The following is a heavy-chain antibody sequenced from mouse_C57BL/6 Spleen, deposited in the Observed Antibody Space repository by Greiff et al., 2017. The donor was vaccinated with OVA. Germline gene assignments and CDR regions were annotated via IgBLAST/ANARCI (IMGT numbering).Heavy chain of an antibody. CDR2: ISSGSSTI. D-gene: IGHD3-3*01. J-gene: IGHJ4*01. Sequence: EVQLVESGGGLVKPGGSLKLSCAASGFTFSDYGMHWVRQAPEKGLEWVAYISSGSSTIYYADTVKGRFTISRDNAKNTLFLQMTSLRSEDTAMYYCARPTRGYAMDYWGQGTSVTVSS. CDR3: ARPTRGYAMDY. CDR1: GFTFSDYG. V-gene: IGHV5-17*01.